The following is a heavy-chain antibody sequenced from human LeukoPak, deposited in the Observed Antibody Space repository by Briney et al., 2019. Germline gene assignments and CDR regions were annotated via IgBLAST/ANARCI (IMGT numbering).Heavy chain of an antibody. CDR3: ARANDNYYYYYMDV. J-gene: IGHJ6*03. V-gene: IGHV4-39*01. Sequence: MASETLSLTCTVSGDSISTSNSYWGWIRQPPGKGLEWIGSIYYSGNTYYNASLKSRVTISVDTSKNQFSLKFTSVTAADTAVYYCARANDNYYYYYMDVWGKGTTVTISS. D-gene: IGHD3-9*01. CDR1: GDSISTSNSY. CDR2: IYYSGNT.